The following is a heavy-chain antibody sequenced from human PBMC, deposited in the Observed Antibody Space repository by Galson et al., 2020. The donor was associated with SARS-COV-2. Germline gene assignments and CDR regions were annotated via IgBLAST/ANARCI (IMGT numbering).Heavy chain of an antibody. D-gene: IGHD2-21*02. CDR1: GGSISSYY. Sequence: ETSETLSLTCTVSGGSISSYYWSWIRQPPGKGLEWIGYIYYSGSTNYNPSLKSRVTISVDTSKNQFSLKLSSVTAADTAGYYCARHRVQRHIVVVTASEFDPWGQGTPVTVSS. V-gene: IGHV4-59*08. CDR2: IYYSGST. J-gene: IGHJ5*02. CDR3: ARHRVQRHIVVVTASEFDP.